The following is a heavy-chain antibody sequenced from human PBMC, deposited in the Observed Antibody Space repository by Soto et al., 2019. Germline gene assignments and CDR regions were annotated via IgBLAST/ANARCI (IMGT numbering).Heavy chain of an antibody. Sequence: GGSLRLSCAASGFTFSSYAMSWVRQAPGKGLEWVSAISGSGGSTYYADSVKGRFTISRDNSKNTLYLQMNSLRAEDTAVYYCAKDLNGVAGTYEYFQHWGQGTLVTVSS. D-gene: IGHD6-19*01. CDR2: ISGSGGST. V-gene: IGHV3-23*01. CDR3: AKDLNGVAGTYEYFQH. J-gene: IGHJ1*01. CDR1: GFTFSSYA.